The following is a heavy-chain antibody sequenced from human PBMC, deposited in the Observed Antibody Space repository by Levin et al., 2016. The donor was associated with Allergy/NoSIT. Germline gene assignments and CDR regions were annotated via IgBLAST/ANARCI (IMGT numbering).Heavy chain of an antibody. CDR3: AKPLGGFIEGPDC. Sequence: GESLKISCAGSGFSFNAYSLHWVRQAPGKGLEWVARIGASDGRTFYADSVRGRFTISRDNSQNMLYLQMNSLRAEDTAVYYCAKPLGGFIEGPDCWGQGTLVTVSS. D-gene: IGHD3-10*01. V-gene: IGHV3-23*01. J-gene: IGHJ4*02. CDR1: GFSFNAYS. CDR2: IGASDGRT.